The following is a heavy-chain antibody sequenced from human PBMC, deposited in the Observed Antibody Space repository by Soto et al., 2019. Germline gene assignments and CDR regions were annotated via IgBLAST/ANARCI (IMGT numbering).Heavy chain of an antibody. CDR1: GYSVSSNTAA. V-gene: IGHV6-1*01. CDR3: ARGVAGSGFDL. Sequence: PSHTLSLTCAISGYSVSSNTAAWNGIRSSPSRGLEWLGRTYYRSNWRHDYAVSVKSRITVNPDTPKNHFSLQLNSVTPDDTAVYYCARGVAGSGFDLWGQGTLVTVSS. J-gene: IGHJ4*02. CDR2: TYYRSNWRH. D-gene: IGHD6-19*01.